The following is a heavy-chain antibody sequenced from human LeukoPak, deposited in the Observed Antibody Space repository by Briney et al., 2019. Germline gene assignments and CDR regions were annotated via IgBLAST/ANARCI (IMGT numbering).Heavy chain of an antibody. CDR2: IIPIFGTA. CDR1: GGTFSSYA. D-gene: IGHD6-13*01. Sequence: ASVKVSCKASGGTFSSYAISWVRQAPGQGLEWMGRIIPIFGTANYAQKFQGRVTITADESTSTAYMELSSLRSEDTAVYYCATGQQLVQGFDYWGQGTLVTVSS. V-gene: IGHV1-69*13. J-gene: IGHJ4*02. CDR3: ATGQQLVQGFDY.